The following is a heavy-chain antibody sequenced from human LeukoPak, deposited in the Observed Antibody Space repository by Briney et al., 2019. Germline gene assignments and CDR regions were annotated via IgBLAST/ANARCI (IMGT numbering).Heavy chain of an antibody. Sequence: GGSLRLSCAASGFTFSSYGMHWVRQAPGKGLEWVAFIRYDGSNKYYADSVKGRFTISRDNSKNTLYLQMNSLRAEDTAVYYCARGYSLGYYYYMDVWGKGTTVTVSS. J-gene: IGHJ6*03. CDR1: GFTFSSYG. D-gene: IGHD1-1*01. CDR3: ARGYSLGYYYYMDV. CDR2: IRYDGSNK. V-gene: IGHV3-30*02.